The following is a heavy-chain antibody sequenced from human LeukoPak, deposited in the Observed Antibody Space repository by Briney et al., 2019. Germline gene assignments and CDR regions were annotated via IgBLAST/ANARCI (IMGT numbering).Heavy chain of an antibody. CDR2: IYHSGST. Sequence: PSGTLSLTCAVSGGPLSSCNWWSWVRQPPGKGLEWIGEIYHSGSTNYNPSLKSRVTISVDTSKNQFSLKLSSVTAADTAVYYCARDSSSFPRPTPSVGYFQHWGQGTLVTVSS. J-gene: IGHJ1*01. CDR3: ARDSSSFPRPTPSVGYFQH. CDR1: GGPLSSCNW. V-gene: IGHV4-4*02. D-gene: IGHD6-13*01.